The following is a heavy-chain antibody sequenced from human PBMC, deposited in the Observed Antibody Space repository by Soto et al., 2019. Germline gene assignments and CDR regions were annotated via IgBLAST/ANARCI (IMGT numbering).Heavy chain of an antibody. CDR1: GDSISTSNYY. D-gene: IGHD3-9*01. J-gene: IGHJ3*02. Sequence: SETLSLTCSVSGDSISTSNYYWGWIRQPPGKGLEWIGHLFYSGGTYYNPSLKSRVSISVDTSKNEFSLKLSSVTAADTAVYYCARVRITIFAFDIWGQGTMVTVSS. CDR3: ARVRITIFAFDI. CDR2: LFYSGGT. V-gene: IGHV4-39*07.